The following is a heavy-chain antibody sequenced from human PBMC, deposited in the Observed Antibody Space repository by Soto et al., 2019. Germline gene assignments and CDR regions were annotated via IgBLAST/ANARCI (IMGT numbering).Heavy chain of an antibody. D-gene: IGHD3-10*01. CDR3: AKDPWHSMVRGPSVDY. J-gene: IGHJ4*02. CDR2: ISGSGGST. Sequence: SLRLSCAASGFTFRSHAMSWVRQAPGKGLEWVSAISGSGGSTYYADSVKGRFTISRDNSKNTLYLQMNSLRAEDTAVYYCAKDPWHSMVRGPSVDYWGQGTLVTVSS. V-gene: IGHV3-23*01. CDR1: GFTFRSHA.